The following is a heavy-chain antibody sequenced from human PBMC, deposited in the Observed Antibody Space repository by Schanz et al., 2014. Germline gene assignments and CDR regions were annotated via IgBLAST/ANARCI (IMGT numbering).Heavy chain of an antibody. CDR2: FT. Sequence: QVQLVQSGADVKKPGASVKVSCKASGYTFTGYSMHWVRQAPGQGLEWLGRFTHISQKFQGRVTMTRDTSSTTAYMELNSLRSDDTAVYYCVRELSGGTFDYWGQGALVTVSS. D-gene: IGHD1-1*01. CDR3: VRELSGGTFDY. CDR1: GYTFTGYS. V-gene: IGHV1-2*06. J-gene: IGHJ4*02.